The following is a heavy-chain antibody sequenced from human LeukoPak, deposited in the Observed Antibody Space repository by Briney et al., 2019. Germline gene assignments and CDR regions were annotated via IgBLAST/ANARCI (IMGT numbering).Heavy chain of an antibody. CDR1: GYSFTSYW. V-gene: IGHV5-51*01. J-gene: IGHJ4*02. CDR2: VFPGDSDT. Sequence: GESLKIPCKGSGYSFTSYWIAWVRQMPGKGLEWMGIVFPGDSDTRYSPSFQGHVTISADKSTNTAYLQWSSLKASDTAMYYCARQTHDYSNFFDYWGQGTLVTVSS. D-gene: IGHD4-11*01. CDR3: ARQTHDYSNFFDY.